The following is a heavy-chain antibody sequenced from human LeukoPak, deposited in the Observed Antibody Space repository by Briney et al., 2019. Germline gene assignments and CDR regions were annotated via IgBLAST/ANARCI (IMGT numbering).Heavy chain of an antibody. V-gene: IGHV4-34*01. CDR3: ARVGFRLWLLNY. D-gene: IGHD5-18*01. Sequence: PSETLSLTCAVYGGSFSGYYWSWIRQPPGKGLEWIGEINHSGSTNDNPSLKSRVTISVDTSRNQFSLKLSSVTAADTAVYYCARVGFRLWLLNYWGQGTLVTVSS. CDR2: INHSGST. CDR1: GGSFSGYY. J-gene: IGHJ4*02.